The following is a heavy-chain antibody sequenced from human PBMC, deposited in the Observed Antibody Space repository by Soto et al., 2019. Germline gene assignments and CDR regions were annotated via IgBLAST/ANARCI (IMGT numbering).Heavy chain of an antibody. Sequence: EVHLLESGGGLVQPGGSLRLSCAASGFTFANYAMNWVRQAPGKGLEWVSAISTSGSSTYHADSVKGRFTISRDNSKSTLYLQMNSLRVEDTAVYYCARDLPPFCSNGICFADYCGHGTLVTVSS. CDR2: ISTSGSST. CDR1: GFTFANYA. J-gene: IGHJ4*01. D-gene: IGHD2-8*01. V-gene: IGHV3-23*01. CDR3: ARDLPPFCSNGICFADY.